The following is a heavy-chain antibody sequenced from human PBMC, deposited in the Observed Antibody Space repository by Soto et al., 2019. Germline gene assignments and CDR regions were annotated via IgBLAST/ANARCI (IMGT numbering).Heavy chain of an antibody. CDR1: GTSISTYY. Sequence: SETLSLTCTVSGTSISTYYWNWIRQPPGKGLEWIGYIYYSDNTSYNPSLKSRVTISVDTSKNQFSLKLSSVTAADTAVYYCARDTYYYGSGSSTGFEYWGQGTLVTVSS. V-gene: IGHV4-59*01. D-gene: IGHD3-10*01. J-gene: IGHJ4*02. CDR3: ARDTYYYGSGSSTGFEY. CDR2: IYYSDNT.